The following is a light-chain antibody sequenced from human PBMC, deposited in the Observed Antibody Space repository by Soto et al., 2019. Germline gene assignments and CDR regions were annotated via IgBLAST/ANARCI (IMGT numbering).Light chain of an antibody. J-gene: IGKJ1*01. V-gene: IGKV1-27*01. Sequence: DIQMTQFPSSLSASVGDRVTITCRASQGINNYLAWYQQKPGKVPKLLIEGESTLQSGVPSRFRGSASGTDFTRTISSLQPEDVATYYCQKYNSAPWTFGQGTKVEIK. CDR1: QGINNY. CDR3: QKYNSAPWT. CDR2: GES.